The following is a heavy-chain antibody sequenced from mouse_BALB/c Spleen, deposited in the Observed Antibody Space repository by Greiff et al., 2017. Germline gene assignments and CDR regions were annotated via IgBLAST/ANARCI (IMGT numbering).Heavy chain of an antibody. CDR1: GFTFSSYA. J-gene: IGHJ2*01. D-gene: IGHD1-1*01. Sequence: EVKLVESGGGLVKPGGSLKLSCAASGFTFSSYAMSWVRQTPEKRLEWVASISSGGSTYYPDSVKGRFTISRDNARNILYLQMSSLRSEDTAMYYCAREDYGSRGYWGQGTTLTVSS. CDR2: ISSGGST. CDR3: AREDYGSRGY. V-gene: IGHV5-6-5*01.